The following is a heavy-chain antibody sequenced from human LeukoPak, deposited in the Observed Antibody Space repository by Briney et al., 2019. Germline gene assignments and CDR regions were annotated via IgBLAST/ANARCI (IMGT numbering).Heavy chain of an antibody. V-gene: IGHV3-23*01. J-gene: IGHJ4*02. Sequence: PGGSLRLSCAVSGITLSNYGMSWVRQAPGKGLEWVAGIGGSGGRTNYADSVKGRFTISRDKSKNTLHLQMNSLRAEDTAIYYCARDTSFAVGATLDFWGQGTLVTVSS. D-gene: IGHD1-26*01. CDR3: ARDTSFAVGATLDF. CDR2: IGGSGGRT. CDR1: GITLSNYG.